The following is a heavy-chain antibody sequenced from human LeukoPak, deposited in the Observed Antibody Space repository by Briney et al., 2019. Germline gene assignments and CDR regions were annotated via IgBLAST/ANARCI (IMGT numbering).Heavy chain of an antibody. Sequence: AGSLRLSCAASGFTFSSYGMHWVRQAPRKGLERVSVISYDGSNKYYADSVKGRFTISRDNSKNTLYLQMNSLRAEDTAVYYCARDEALRGYYYDSSYIDYWGQGTLVTVSS. D-gene: IGHD3-22*01. J-gene: IGHJ4*02. CDR3: ARDEALRGYYYDSSYIDY. CDR1: GFTFSSYG. V-gene: IGHV3-30*03. CDR2: ISYDGSNK.